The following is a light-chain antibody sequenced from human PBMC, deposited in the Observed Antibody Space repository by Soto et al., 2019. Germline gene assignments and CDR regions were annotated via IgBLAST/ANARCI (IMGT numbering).Light chain of an antibody. CDR3: SSYSSSSTYV. CDR2: EVS. CDR1: SSDVGSYNR. V-gene: IGLV2-18*02. Sequence: QSALTQPPSVSGSPGQSVTISCTGTSSDVGSYNRVSWYQQPPGTAPKLMIYEVSNRPSGVPDRFSGSKSGNTASLTIIGLKAEDEADYYCSSYSSSSTYVFGTGTKVTVL. J-gene: IGLJ1*01.